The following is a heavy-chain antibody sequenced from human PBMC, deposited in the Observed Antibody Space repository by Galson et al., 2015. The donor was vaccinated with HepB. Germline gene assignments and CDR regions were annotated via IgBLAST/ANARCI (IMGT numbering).Heavy chain of an antibody. D-gene: IGHD5-24*01. Sequence: APGQGLKWMGWINMYNGQTTYVQKYQGRVTMTTDTSTSTVYMELRSLRADDTAVYYCARGGMATIGGPTFDSWGQGTLVTVSS. V-gene: IGHV1-18*01. CDR3: ARGGMATIGGPTFDS. CDR2: INMYNGQT. J-gene: IGHJ4*02.